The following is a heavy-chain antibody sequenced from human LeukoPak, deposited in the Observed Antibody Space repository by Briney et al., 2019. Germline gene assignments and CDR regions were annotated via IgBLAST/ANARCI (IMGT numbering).Heavy chain of an antibody. J-gene: IGHJ6*03. V-gene: IGHV3-48*01. CDR3: TYGGVYYYYYYMDV. D-gene: IGHD3-16*01. CDR2: ISSSSGTI. CDR1: GFTFSSYG. Sequence: GGSLRLSCAASGFTFSSYGMTWVRQAPGKGLEWVSYISSSSGTIYYADSVKGRFTISRDNSKNTLYLQMNSLRAEDTAIYYCTYGGVYYYYYYMDVWGQGTTVTISS.